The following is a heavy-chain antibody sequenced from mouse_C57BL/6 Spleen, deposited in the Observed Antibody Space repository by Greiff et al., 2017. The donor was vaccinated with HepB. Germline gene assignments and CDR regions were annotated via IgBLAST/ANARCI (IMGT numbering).Heavy chain of an antibody. Sequence: VQLQQPGAELVKPGASVKLSCKASGYTFTSYWMQWVKQRPGQGLEWIGEIDPSDSYTNYNQKFKGKATLTVDTSSSTAYMQLSSLTSEDSAVYYCARKGYYGSGAYWGQGTLVTVSA. CDR1: GYTFTSYW. J-gene: IGHJ3*01. CDR3: ARKGYYGSGAY. V-gene: IGHV1-50*01. CDR2: IDPSDSYT. D-gene: IGHD1-1*01.